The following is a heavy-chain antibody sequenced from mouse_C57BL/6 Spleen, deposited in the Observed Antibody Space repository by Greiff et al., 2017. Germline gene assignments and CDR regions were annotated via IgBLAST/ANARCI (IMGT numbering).Heavy chain of an antibody. Sequence: QVQLQQPGAELVRPGSSVKLSCKASGYTFTSYWMHWVKQRPIQGLEWIGNIDPSDSETHYNQKFKDKATLTVDKSSSTAYMQLSSLTSEDSAVYYCARVSLYGNLLRYFDVWGTGTTVTVSS. CDR2: IDPSDSET. CDR1: GYTFTSYW. D-gene: IGHD2-1*01. J-gene: IGHJ1*03. V-gene: IGHV1-52*01. CDR3: ARVSLYGNLLRYFDV.